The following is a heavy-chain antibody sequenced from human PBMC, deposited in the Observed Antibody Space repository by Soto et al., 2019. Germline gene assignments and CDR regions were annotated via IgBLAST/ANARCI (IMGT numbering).Heavy chain of an antibody. CDR2: INHSGST. Sequence: KPSETLSPTCGVFGGSFTDYSWTWIRQTPGKGLEWIGEINHSGSTNSNPSLKSRVTISVDTSKNQFSLKVNSLTAANTAVYYCARGISLIVEVQRDAPDKYYFDSWGQGTVVTVSS. CDR1: GGSFTDYS. J-gene: IGHJ4*02. V-gene: IGHV4-34*01. D-gene: IGHD2-21*01. CDR3: ARGISLIVEVQRDAPDKYYFDS.